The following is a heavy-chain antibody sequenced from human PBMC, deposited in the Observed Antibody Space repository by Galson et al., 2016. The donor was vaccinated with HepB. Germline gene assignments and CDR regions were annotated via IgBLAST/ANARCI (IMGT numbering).Heavy chain of an antibody. CDR3: AREPDHSVYFDY. V-gene: IGHV1-46*02. CDR1: GYTFNTYN. Sequence: SVKVSCKASGYTFNTYNMHWVRQAPGQGLEWMGIIKPSGGNTIYAQKFQDRITMTRDTSTSTVYMELISLRSEDTAVYYCAREPDHSVYFDYWGQGTLLTVSS. D-gene: IGHD1-14*01. CDR2: IKPSGGNT. J-gene: IGHJ4*02.